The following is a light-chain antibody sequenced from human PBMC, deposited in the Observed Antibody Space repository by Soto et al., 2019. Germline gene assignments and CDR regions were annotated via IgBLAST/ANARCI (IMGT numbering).Light chain of an antibody. CDR2: DVS. V-gene: IGLV2-18*02. CDR3: SSVTTRSTDV. J-gene: IGLJ1*01. Sequence: QSALTQPPSVSGSPGQSVAISCSGTSSDVGSYNRVSWYQQPPGTAPKLMIYDVSNRPSGVPDRFSGSKAGNTASLTISGLQAEDEADYYGSSVTTRSTDVFGTGTQVTVL. CDR1: SSDVGSYNR.